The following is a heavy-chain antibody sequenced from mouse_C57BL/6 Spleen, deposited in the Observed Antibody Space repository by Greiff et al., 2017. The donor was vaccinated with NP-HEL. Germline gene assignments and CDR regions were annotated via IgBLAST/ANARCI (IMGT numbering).Heavy chain of an antibody. D-gene: IGHD1-1*01. CDR2: IYPGDGDT. CDR1: GYAFSSSW. Sequence: QVQLQQSGPELVKPGASVKISCKASGYAFSSSWMNWVKQRPGKGLEWIGRIYPGDGDTNYNGKFKGKATLTADKSSSTAYMQLSSLTSEDSAVYFCAREGYYGRYFDVWGTGTTVTVSS. J-gene: IGHJ1*03. V-gene: IGHV1-82*01. CDR3: AREGYYGRYFDV.